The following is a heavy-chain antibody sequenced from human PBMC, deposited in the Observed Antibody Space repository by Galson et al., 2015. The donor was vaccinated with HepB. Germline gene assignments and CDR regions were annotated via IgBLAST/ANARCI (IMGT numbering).Heavy chain of an antibody. CDR2: INPNSGGT. V-gene: IGHV1-2*06. CDR1: GYTFTGYY. J-gene: IGHJ4*02. CDR3: ARVKGYYYDSSGYYLFDY. D-gene: IGHD3-22*01. Sequence: SVKVSCKASGYTFTGYYMHWVRQAPGQGLEWMGRINPNSGGTNNAQKFQGRVTMTRDTSISTAYMELSRLRSDDTAVYYCARVKGYYYDSSGYYLFDYWGQGTLVTVSS.